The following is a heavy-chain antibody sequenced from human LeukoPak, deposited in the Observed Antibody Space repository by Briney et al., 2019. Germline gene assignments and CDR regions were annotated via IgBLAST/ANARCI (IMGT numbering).Heavy chain of an antibody. D-gene: IGHD3-22*01. CDR1: GGSIGSYF. J-gene: IGHJ2*01. CDR2: ISYSGST. CDR3: ARGVGSGGYYGSSHWHLDL. V-gene: IGHV4-59*01. Sequence: PSETLSLTCTVSGGSIGSYFWNWVRQPPGKGLEWIGYISYSGSTTYNSSSNSRVTISLDTSKKQLSLTLSFVTAADTAVYFCARGVGSGGYYGSSHWHLDLWGRGTLVTVSS.